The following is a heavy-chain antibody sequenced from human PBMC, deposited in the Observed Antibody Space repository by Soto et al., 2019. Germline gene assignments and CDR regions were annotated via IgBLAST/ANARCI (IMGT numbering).Heavy chain of an antibody. CDR3: ARGGSHSSDS. D-gene: IGHD1-26*01. V-gene: IGHV3-7*05. Sequence: EVQLVESGGNLVQPGGSLRLSCAASGFTFSDFWMSWVRRATGRGLEWVANIKEDGSETYYVDSVEGRVTISRDNAKKSLYLQMNSRRAEDTALYYCARGGSHSSDSWGQGALVTVSS. J-gene: IGHJ4*02. CDR2: IKEDGSET. CDR1: GFTFSDFW.